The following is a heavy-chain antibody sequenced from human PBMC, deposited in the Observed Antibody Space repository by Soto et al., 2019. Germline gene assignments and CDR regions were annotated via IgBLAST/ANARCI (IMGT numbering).Heavy chain of an antibody. Sequence: PGGSLRLSCAASGFTFSSYAMSWVRQAPGKGLEWVSAISGSGGSTYYADSVKGRFTISRDNSKNTLYLQMNSLRAEDTAVYYCAKVISSGWGVNWFDPWGQGTLVTVSS. J-gene: IGHJ5*02. D-gene: IGHD6-19*01. CDR1: GFTFSSYA. CDR2: ISGSGGST. V-gene: IGHV3-23*01. CDR3: AKVISSGWGVNWFDP.